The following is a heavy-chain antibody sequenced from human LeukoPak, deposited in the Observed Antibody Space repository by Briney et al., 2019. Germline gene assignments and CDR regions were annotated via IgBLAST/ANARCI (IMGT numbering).Heavy chain of an antibody. CDR2: FDPEDGET. J-gene: IGHJ4*02. CDR1: GYTLTELS. V-gene: IGHV1-24*01. Sequence: ASVKVSCKVSGYTLTELSMHWARQAPGKGLEWMGGFDPEDGETIYAQKFQGRVTMTEDTSTDTAYMELSSLRSEDTAVYYCATATYYYGSGSFPIDYWGQGTLVTVSS. D-gene: IGHD3-10*01. CDR3: ATATYYYGSGSFPIDY.